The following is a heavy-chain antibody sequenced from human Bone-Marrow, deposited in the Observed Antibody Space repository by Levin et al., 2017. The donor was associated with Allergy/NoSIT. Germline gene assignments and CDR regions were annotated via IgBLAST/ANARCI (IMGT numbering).Heavy chain of an antibody. CDR2: ISDDGSTK. CDR1: GYTFSDYA. J-gene: IGHJ4*02. V-gene: IGHV3-30*09. D-gene: IGHD2-2*01. Sequence: LSLTCAVSGYTFSDYAMHWVRQAPGKGLEWVAVISDDGSTKYYAESVKGRFGISRDNSKSTLFLQLNSLRPDDTASYYCARQYVWGQGTRVTVSS. CDR3: ARQYV.